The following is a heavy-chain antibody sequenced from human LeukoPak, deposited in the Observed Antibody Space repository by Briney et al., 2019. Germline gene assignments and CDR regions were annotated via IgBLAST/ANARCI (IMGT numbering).Heavy chain of an antibody. CDR1: GFTFIDYD. CDR3: ARGGIQVSGIDEFDY. CDR2: IGIRGDT. D-gene: IGHD6-19*01. J-gene: IGHJ4*02. V-gene: IGHV3-13*01. Sequence: GGSLRLSCAASGFTFIDYDMHWVRQVIGKGLEWVSAIGIRGDTHYSGSVKGRFTVSRENAESSLYLQMNSLRAEDTAVYYCARGGIQVSGIDEFDYWGQGTLVTVPS.